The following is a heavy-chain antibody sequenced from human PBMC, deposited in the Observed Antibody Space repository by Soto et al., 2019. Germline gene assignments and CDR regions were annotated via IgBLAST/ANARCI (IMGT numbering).Heavy chain of an antibody. V-gene: IGHV5-51*01. D-gene: IGHD2-21*02. CDR3: ARQAYCGGDCYPYYYYGMDV. CDR1: GYSFTSYW. Sequence: PGESLKISCKGSGYSFTSYWIGWVRQMPGKGLEWMGIIYPGDSDTRYSPSFQGQVTISADKSISTAYLQWSSLKASDTAMYYCARQAYCGGDCYPYYYYGMDVWGQGTTVTVSS. CDR2: IYPGDSDT. J-gene: IGHJ6*02.